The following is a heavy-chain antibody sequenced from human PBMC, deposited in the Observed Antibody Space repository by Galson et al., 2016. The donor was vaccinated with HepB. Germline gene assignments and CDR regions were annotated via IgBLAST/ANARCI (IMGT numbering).Heavy chain of an antibody. J-gene: IGHJ4*02. D-gene: IGHD6-19*01. Sequence: QSGAEVKKPGESLKISCKGSGYSFTNYWIGWVRQMPGKGLEWMGMIHPDDSDTKYSPSSQGPVTMSADKSINTAYLQWSSLKASDAAMYYCARFSGSGWGSFDYWGQGTLVTVSS. CDR2: IHPDDSDT. CDR1: GYSFTNYW. V-gene: IGHV5-51*01. CDR3: ARFSGSGWGSFDY.